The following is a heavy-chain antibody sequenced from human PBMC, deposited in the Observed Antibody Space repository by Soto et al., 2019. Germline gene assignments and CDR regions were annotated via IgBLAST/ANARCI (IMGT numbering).Heavy chain of an antibody. CDR1: GGSVSSQY. CDR2: IYNGGIP. D-gene: IGHD3-22*01. CDR3: ASQDYDKSVYDFDY. J-gene: IGHJ4*02. V-gene: IGHV4-4*07. Sequence: SETLSLTCTVSGGSVSSQYWSWVRQPAGKGLEWIGRIYNGGIPLIHPSLESRVALSLDTSKNQCSLTLSSVTAADTAIYYCASQDYDKSVYDFDYWGRGTLVTVSS.